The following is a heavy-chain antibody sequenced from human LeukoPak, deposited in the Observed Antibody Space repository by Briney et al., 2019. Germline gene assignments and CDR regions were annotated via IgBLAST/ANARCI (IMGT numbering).Heavy chain of an antibody. CDR3: ARDDYYDSSGFDL. D-gene: IGHD3-22*01. J-gene: IGHJ2*01. CDR1: GGSISSSSYY. Sequence: SETLSLTCTVSGGSISSSSYYWGWIRQPPGKGLEWIGSIYYSGSTYYNPSLKSRVTISVDTSKNQFSLKLSSVTAADTAVYYCARDDYYDSSGFDLWGRGTLVTVSS. V-gene: IGHV4-39*07. CDR2: IYYSGST.